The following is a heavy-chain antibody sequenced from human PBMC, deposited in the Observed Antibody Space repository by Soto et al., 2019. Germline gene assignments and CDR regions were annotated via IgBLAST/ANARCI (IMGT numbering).Heavy chain of an antibody. CDR1: GCSISSYY. Sequence: PSETLSLTCTVSGCSISSYYWSWIRQPPGKGLEWIGYIYYSGSTNYNPSLKSRVTISVDTSKNQFSLKLSSVTAADTAVYYCARGSSGRGRYGAFDIWGQGTMVTVSS. CDR3: ARGSSGRGRYGAFDI. D-gene: IGHD6-19*01. CDR2: IYYSGST. V-gene: IGHV4-59*01. J-gene: IGHJ3*02.